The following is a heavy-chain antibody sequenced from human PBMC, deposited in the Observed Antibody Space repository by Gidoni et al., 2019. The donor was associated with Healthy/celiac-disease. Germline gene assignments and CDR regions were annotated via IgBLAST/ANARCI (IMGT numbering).Heavy chain of an antibody. J-gene: IGHJ4*02. CDR3: ARDSPDGNSPFDY. CDR2: IWYDGSNK. D-gene: IGHD4-4*01. V-gene: IGHV3-33*01. CDR1: GFTSSSYG. Sequence: QVQLVESGGGVVQPGRSLRLSCPASGFTSSSYGMHWVRQAPGKGLEWVAVIWYDGSNKYYADSVKGRFTSSRDNSKNTLYLQMNSLRAEDTAVYYCARDSPDGNSPFDYWGQGTLVNVSS.